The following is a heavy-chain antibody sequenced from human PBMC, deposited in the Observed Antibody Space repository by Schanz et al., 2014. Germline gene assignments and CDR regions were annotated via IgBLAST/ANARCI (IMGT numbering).Heavy chain of an antibody. V-gene: IGHV1-18*01. J-gene: IGHJ4*02. CDR1: GYTFTTYA. D-gene: IGHD3-3*01. CDR2: ISVYTGNT. CDR3: ARSAGRDFWSGYYTRFDY. Sequence: QIQLVQSGPEVKKPGATVKVSCKASGYTFTTYAMSWVRQAPGQGLEWVGWISVYTGNTKYGQKVQGRVTMTADTSTNTVYMELRSLRSDDTAVYYCARSAGRDFWSGYYTRFDYWGQGTLVTVSS.